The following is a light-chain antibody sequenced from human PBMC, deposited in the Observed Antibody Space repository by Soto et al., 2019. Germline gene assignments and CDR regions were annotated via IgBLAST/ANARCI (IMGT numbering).Light chain of an antibody. CDR2: GAS. CDR3: QQYDNAPPWT. CDR1: HNVDSRY. J-gene: IGKJ1*01. Sequence: EVVLTQSPGTLSLSPGERATLSCRASHNVDSRYLAWYQQKPGQAPRLVIFGASSRAPGIPDRFSGSGSGTDFTLTINRLEPEVFAVYYCQQYDNAPPWTFGPGTKVEI. V-gene: IGKV3-20*01.